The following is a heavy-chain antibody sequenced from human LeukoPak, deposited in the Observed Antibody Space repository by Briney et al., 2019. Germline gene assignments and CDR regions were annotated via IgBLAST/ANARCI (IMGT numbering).Heavy chain of an antibody. V-gene: IGHV2-5*02. J-gene: IGHJ4*02. Sequence: SGPTLVKPTQTLTLTCTFSGFSINTSGVSVGWIRQPPGKALEWLAVIYWDDDRRYSPSLKTRLTITKDTSRNQVVLTMTNMDPVDTATYYCAHRHSGGYYSCFDYWGQGTLVTVSS. CDR2: IYWDDDR. CDR3: AHRHSGGYYSCFDY. D-gene: IGHD3-22*01. CDR1: GFSINTSGVS.